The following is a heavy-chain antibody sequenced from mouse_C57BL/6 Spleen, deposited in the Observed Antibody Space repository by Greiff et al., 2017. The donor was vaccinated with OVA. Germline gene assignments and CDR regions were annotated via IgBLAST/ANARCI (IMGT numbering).Heavy chain of an antibody. CDR3: ARDYYGSPGY. J-gene: IGHJ2*01. Sequence: QVQLKQSGAELVRPGTSVKVSCKASGYAFTNYLIEWVKQRPGQGLEWIGVINPGSGGTNYNEKFKGKATLTADKSSSTAYMQLSSLTSEDSAVYFCARDYYGSPGYWGQGTTLTVSS. CDR1: GYAFTNYL. V-gene: IGHV1-54*01. D-gene: IGHD1-1*01. CDR2: INPGSGGT.